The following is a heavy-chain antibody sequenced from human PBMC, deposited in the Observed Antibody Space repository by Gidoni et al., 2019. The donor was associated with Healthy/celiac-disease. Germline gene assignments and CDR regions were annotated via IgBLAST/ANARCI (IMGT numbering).Heavy chain of an antibody. J-gene: IGHJ4*02. CDR2: IYYSGST. Sequence: QVQLQESGPGLVKPSQDLSLPCTVSGGAIGSGGYSWSWIRQHPGKGLEWIGYIYYSGSTYYNPSLKRRVTISVDTSKNQFSLKLSSVTAADPAVYYCARGSPYGDYLFDYWGQGTLVTVSS. V-gene: IGHV4-31*03. CDR1: GGAIGSGGYS. CDR3: ARGSPYGDYLFDY. D-gene: IGHD4-17*01.